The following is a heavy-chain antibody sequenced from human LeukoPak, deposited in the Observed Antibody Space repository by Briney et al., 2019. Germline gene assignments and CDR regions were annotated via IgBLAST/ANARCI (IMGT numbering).Heavy chain of an antibody. CDR3: ARSSSSEWCVGGLDY. Sequence: ASVQVSCKASGYTFTDYYMHWVRQAAGQGLEWMGWINPNSGGKNYAQNFQGRVTMTRDTSVSTAYMELSSLRSDDTAVFYCARSSSSEWCVGGLDYWGQGTLVTVSS. V-gene: IGHV1-2*02. D-gene: IGHD6-19*01. CDR1: GYTFTDYY. CDR2: INPNSGGK. J-gene: IGHJ4*02.